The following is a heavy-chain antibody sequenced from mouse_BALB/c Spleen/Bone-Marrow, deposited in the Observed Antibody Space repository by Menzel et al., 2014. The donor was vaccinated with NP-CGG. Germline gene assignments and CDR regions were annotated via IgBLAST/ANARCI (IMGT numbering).Heavy chain of an antibody. D-gene: IGHD1-1*01. CDR3: APYYYGRWFAN. CDR2: IDPANGNI. J-gene: IGHJ3*01. V-gene: IGHV14-3*02. CDR1: GFNIKDTY. Sequence: VQLKQSGAELVKPGASVKLSCTASGFNIKDTYMHWVKQRPEQGLEWIGRIDPANGNIKYDPKFQGKATITADTSSNTAYLQLSSLTSDDTAVYYCAPYYYGRWFANWGQGTLVTVSA.